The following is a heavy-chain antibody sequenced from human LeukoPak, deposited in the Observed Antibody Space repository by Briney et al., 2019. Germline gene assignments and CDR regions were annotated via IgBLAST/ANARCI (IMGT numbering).Heavy chain of an antibody. D-gene: IGHD1-26*01. CDR1: GFTFSSYS. V-gene: IGHV3-21*01. J-gene: IGHJ3*02. CDR2: ISSSSSYI. CDR3: AESRRIVGAYDAFDI. Sequence: PGGSLRLSCAASGFTFSSYSMNWVRQAPGKGLEWVSSISSSSSYIYYADSVKGRFTISRDNAKNSLYLQMNSLRAEDTAVYYCAESRRIVGAYDAFDIWGQGTVVTVSS.